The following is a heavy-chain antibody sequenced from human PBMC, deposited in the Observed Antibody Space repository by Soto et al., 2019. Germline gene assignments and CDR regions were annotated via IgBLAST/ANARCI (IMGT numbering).Heavy chain of an antibody. V-gene: IGHV4-39*01. Sequence: TLXLTCTLSGCSISKSSYYWVWIRQPPGKGLEWVGSMSYIGSTYYNPSLKSRVAISVDTSKNQLSLQVSSVTAADTAVYYCSRRAPEGFDHWGQGTLVTVSS. CDR3: SRRAPEGFDH. CDR2: MSYIGST. CDR1: GCSISKSSYY. J-gene: IGHJ5*02.